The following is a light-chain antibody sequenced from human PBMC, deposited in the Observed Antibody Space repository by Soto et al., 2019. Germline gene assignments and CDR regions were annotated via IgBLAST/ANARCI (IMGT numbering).Light chain of an antibody. J-gene: IGLJ1*01. V-gene: IGLV2-23*02. CDR1: SSDVGSYNL. CDR3: CSYAGSSTYV. Sequence: QSVLTQPASVSGSPGQSITISCTGTSSDVGSYNLVSWYQQHPGKAPKLMIYEVSKRPSGVSYRFSGSKSGNTASLTISGLQAEDEADYYCCSYAGSSTYVLGTGTKVTVL. CDR2: EVS.